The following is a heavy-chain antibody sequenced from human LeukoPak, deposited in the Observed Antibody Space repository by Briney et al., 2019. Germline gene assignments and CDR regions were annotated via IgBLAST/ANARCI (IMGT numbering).Heavy chain of an antibody. J-gene: IGHJ5*02. Sequence: ASVKVSCKASGYTFTSYDINWVRQATGQGLEWMGWMNPNSGNTGYAQKFQGRVTITRNTSISTAYMELSSLRSEDTAVYYCARGVSCSGGSCRPVNWFDPWGQGTLVTVSS. CDR2: MNPNSGNT. CDR1: GYTFTSYD. V-gene: IGHV1-8*03. CDR3: ARGVSCSGGSCRPVNWFDP. D-gene: IGHD2-15*01.